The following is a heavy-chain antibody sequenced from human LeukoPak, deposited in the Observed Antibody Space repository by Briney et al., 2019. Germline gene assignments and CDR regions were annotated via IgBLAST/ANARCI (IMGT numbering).Heavy chain of an antibody. CDR2: IYYSGST. CDR3: ARGPRYSSSWYPNWFDP. CDR1: GGSFSGYY. V-gene: IGHV4-31*11. Sequence: PSETLSLTCAVYGGSFSGYYWSWIRQHPGKGLEWIGYIYYSGSTYYNPSLKSRVTISVDTSKNQFSLKLSSVTAADTAVYYCARGPRYSSSWYPNWFDPWGQGTLVTVSS. D-gene: IGHD6-13*01. J-gene: IGHJ5*02.